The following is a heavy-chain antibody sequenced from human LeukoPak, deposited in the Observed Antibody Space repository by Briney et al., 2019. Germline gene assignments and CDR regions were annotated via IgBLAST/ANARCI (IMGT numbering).Heavy chain of an antibody. J-gene: IGHJ3*02. D-gene: IGHD3-22*01. CDR2: LYGSGRT. V-gene: IGHV4-59*12. Sequence: SETLSLTCSVSGGSISNYYWSWIRQPPGKRLEWIGHLYGSGRTNYNPSLKSRVTISVDTPKNELSLQLSSVTAADTAVYYCSRDFNYYGSDLYHDTFDIWGQGTIVTVSS. CDR3: SRDFNYYGSDLYHDTFDI. CDR1: GGSISNYY.